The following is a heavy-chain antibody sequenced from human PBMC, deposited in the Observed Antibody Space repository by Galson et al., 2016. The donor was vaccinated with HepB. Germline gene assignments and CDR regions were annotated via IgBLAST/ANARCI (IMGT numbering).Heavy chain of an antibody. Sequence: SETLSLTCTVSGGSISSYYWSWIRQPPGKGLEWIGYIYYSGSTNYNPSLKSRVTISVDTSKNQFSLKLSSVTAADTAVYYCARDRTSITLIRGVIPLGYCDLWGRGTLVTGSS. D-gene: IGHD3-10*01. CDR1: GGSISSYY. CDR2: IYYSGST. J-gene: IGHJ2*01. CDR3: ARDRTSITLIRGVIPLGYCDL. V-gene: IGHV4-59*01.